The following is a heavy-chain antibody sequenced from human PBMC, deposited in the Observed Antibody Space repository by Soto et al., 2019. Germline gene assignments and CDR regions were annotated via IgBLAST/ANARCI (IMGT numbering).Heavy chain of an antibody. J-gene: IGHJ3*02. V-gene: IGHV1-69*05. CDR2: ITPMFGTP. Sequence: VASVKVSCKASGGTFSRYTITWVRQAPGQGLEWMGGITPMFGTPNYAQKFQGRVTMTRDTSTSTVYMELSSLRSEDTAVYYCARGGRAYYDSRTRKDAFDIWGQGTMVTVSS. D-gene: IGHD3-22*01. CDR1: GGTFSRYT. CDR3: ARGGRAYYDSRTRKDAFDI.